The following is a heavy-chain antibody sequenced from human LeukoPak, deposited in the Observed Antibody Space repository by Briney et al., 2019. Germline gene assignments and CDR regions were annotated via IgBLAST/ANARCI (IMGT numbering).Heavy chain of an antibody. V-gene: IGHV4-38-2*02. CDR2: IYHSGST. D-gene: IGHD3-3*01. CDR1: GGSISSYY. CDR3: ARDPNARRITIFGVVIKPSEYFDY. Sequence: PSETLSLTCTVSGGSISSYYWGWIRQPPGKGLEWIGSIYHSGSTYYNPSLKSRVTISVDTSKNQFSLKLSSVTAADTAVYYCARDPNARRITIFGVVIKPSEYFDYWGQGTLVTVSS. J-gene: IGHJ4*02.